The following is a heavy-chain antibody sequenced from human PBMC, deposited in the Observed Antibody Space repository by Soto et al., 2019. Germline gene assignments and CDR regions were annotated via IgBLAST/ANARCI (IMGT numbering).Heavy chain of an antibody. J-gene: IGHJ6*02. CDR2: IYYSGST. D-gene: IGHD3-10*01. CDR1: GGSVSSGSYY. CDR3: ARDQAVITMVRGVHKYYYYGMDV. Sequence: SETLSLTCTVSGGSVSSGSYYWSWIRQPPGKGLEWIGYIYYSGSTNYNPSLKSRVTISVDTSKNQFSLKLSSVTAADTAVYYCARDQAVITMVRGVHKYYYYGMDVWGQGTTVTVSS. V-gene: IGHV4-61*01.